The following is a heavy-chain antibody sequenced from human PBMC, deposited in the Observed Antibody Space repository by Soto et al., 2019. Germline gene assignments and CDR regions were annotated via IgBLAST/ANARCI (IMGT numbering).Heavy chain of an antibody. Sequence: ASVKVSCKASGGTFSSYAISWVRQAPGQGLEWMGGIIPIFGTANYAQKFQGRVTITADKSTSTAYMELSSLRSEDTAVYYCARVGLGITGTTYYYYGMDVWGQGTTVTVSS. J-gene: IGHJ6*02. V-gene: IGHV1-69*06. D-gene: IGHD1-7*01. CDR2: IIPIFGTA. CDR1: GGTFSSYA. CDR3: ARVGLGITGTTYYYYGMDV.